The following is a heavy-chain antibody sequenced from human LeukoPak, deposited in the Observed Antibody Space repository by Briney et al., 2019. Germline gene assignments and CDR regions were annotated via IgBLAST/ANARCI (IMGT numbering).Heavy chain of an antibody. CDR3: ARDLLVVGATYWFDP. Sequence: ASVKVSCKASGYTFTSYGISWVRQAPGQGLEWMGWISAYNGNTNYAQKLQGRVTMTTDTSTSTAYMELRSQRSDDTAVYYCARDLLVVGATYWFDPWGQGTLVTVSS. V-gene: IGHV1-18*01. D-gene: IGHD1-26*01. J-gene: IGHJ5*02. CDR1: GYTFTSYG. CDR2: ISAYNGNT.